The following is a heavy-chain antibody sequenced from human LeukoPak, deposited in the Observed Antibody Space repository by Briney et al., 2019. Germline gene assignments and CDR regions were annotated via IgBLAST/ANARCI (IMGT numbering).Heavy chain of an antibody. V-gene: IGHV3-23*01. D-gene: IGHD2-15*01. CDR3: ARDPTLVVAAAYFDY. CDR1: GFTFSTYA. Sequence: PGGSLRLSCAASGFTFSTYAMNWVRQAPGKGLEWVSTLSGSGTTTFYADSVRGRFTISRDNAKNSLYLQMNSLRADDTAVYYCARDPTLVVAAAYFDYWGQGTLVTVSS. J-gene: IGHJ4*02. CDR2: LSGSGTTT.